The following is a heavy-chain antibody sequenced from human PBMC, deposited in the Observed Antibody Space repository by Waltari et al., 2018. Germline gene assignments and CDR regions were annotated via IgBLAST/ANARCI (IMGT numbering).Heavy chain of an antibody. V-gene: IGHV3-33*01. CDR1: GFTFSSFG. J-gene: IGHJ5*02. CDR2: IWYDGSNK. D-gene: IGHD3-22*01. CDR3: ARETYDSSGYYGVNWFDP. Sequence: QVQLVESGGGVVQPGRSLRLSCAASGFTFSSFGMPWVRPAPGQGLEWVAVIWYDGSNKYYADSVKGRFTISRDNSKNTLYLQMNSLRAEDTAVYYCARETYDSSGYYGVNWFDPWGQGTLVTVSS.